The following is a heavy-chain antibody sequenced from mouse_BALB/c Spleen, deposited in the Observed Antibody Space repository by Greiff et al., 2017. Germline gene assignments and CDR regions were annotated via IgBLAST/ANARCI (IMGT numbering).Heavy chain of an antibody. J-gene: IGHJ2*01. CDR3: TRATVVYFDD. CDR1: GFTFSSYT. V-gene: IGHV5-6-4*01. CDR2: ISSGGSYT. Sequence: EVMLVESGGGLVKPGGSLKLSCAASGFTFSSYTMSWVRQTPEKRLEWVATISSGGSYTYYPDSVKGRFTISRDNAKNTLYLQMSSLKSEDTAMYYCTRATVVYFDDWGQGTTLTVSS. D-gene: IGHD1-1*01.